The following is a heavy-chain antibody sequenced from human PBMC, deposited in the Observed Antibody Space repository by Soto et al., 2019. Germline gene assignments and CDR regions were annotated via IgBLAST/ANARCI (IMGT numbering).Heavy chain of an antibody. V-gene: IGHV4-39*01. CDR2: IYYSGST. CDR1: GGSISSRGYY. Sequence: QLQLQESGPGLVKPSETLSLTCTVSGGSISSRGYYWGWIRQPPGKGLEWIGTIYYSGSTYYNPAXKSRVTISVDTSKNRFSLKLSSVTAADPSVYYCATSNWFDPWGQGTLVTVSS. CDR3: ATSNWFDP. J-gene: IGHJ5*02.